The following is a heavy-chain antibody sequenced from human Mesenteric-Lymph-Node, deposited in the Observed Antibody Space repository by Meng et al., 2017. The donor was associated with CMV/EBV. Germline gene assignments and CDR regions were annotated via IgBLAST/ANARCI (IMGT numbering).Heavy chain of an antibody. V-gene: IGHV1-69*02. Sequence: QVWLGQLGAEVKKPGSSVMVPCKASGGTFSSYTISWVRQAPGQGLEWMGRIIPILGIATYAQKFQGRVTITVEKSTSTAYMELSSLRSEDTAVYYCAGGIAAAGSRWFDPWGQGTLVTVSS. D-gene: IGHD6-13*01. CDR1: GGTFSSYT. CDR3: AGGIAAAGSRWFDP. J-gene: IGHJ5*02. CDR2: IIPILGIA.